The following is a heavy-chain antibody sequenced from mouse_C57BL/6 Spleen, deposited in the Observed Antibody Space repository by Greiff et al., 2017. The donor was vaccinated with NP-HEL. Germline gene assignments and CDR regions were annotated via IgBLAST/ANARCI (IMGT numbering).Heavy chain of an antibody. Sequence: VQLQQPGAELVKPGASVKMSCKASGYTFTSYWITWVKQRPGQGLEWIGDIYPGSGSTNYNEKFKSKATLTVDTSSSTAYMQLSSLTSEDSAVYYCARSLGDYYGSIWYFDVWGTGTTVTVSS. D-gene: IGHD1-1*01. CDR3: ARSLGDYYGSIWYFDV. CDR1: GYTFTSYW. CDR2: IYPGSGST. V-gene: IGHV1-55*01. J-gene: IGHJ1*03.